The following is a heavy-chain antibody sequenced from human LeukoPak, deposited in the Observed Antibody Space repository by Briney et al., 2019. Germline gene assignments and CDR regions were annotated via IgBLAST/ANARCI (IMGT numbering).Heavy chain of an antibody. Sequence: ASVKVSCKASGYTFTGYYIHWVRQAPGQGLEWMGLINPSGGSTNYAQKFQGRVTMTRDTSTSTVYMELSSLRSEDTAVYYCARGPSITMVRGGQWHYYMDVWGKGTTVTISS. CDR1: GYTFTGYY. J-gene: IGHJ6*03. D-gene: IGHD3-10*01. CDR3: ARGPSITMVRGGQWHYYMDV. V-gene: IGHV1-46*01. CDR2: INPSGGST.